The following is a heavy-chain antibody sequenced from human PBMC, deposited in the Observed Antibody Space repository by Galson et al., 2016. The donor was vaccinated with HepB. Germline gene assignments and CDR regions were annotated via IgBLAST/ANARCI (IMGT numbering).Heavy chain of an antibody. CDR2: IKQDGSEK. CDR3: ARHHGSGSYWDYFDY. Sequence: SLRLSCAASGFSFSNSGMSWVRQAPGKGLEWVANIKQDGSEKYYVDSVKGRFTISRDNAKNSLYLQMSSLRAEDTAVYYCARHHGSGSYWDYFDYWGQGTLVTVSS. D-gene: IGHD3-10*01. V-gene: IGHV3-7*03. J-gene: IGHJ4*02. CDR1: GFSFSNSG.